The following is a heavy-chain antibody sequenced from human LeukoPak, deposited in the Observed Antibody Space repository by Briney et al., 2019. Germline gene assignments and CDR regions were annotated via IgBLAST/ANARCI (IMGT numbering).Heavy chain of an antibody. V-gene: IGHV3-21*01. D-gene: IGHD5-12*01. J-gene: IGHJ2*01. CDR3: ASSGYDLDWYFDL. CDR1: GFTFSTYT. Sequence: GGSLRLSCAASGFTFSTYTISWVRQAPGRGLQWVSPMSSSGDSIHLADSVKGRLSISRDSANNSLYLQMNSLGAEDTAVYYCASSGYDLDWYFDLWGRGTLVTVSS. CDR2: MSSSGDSI.